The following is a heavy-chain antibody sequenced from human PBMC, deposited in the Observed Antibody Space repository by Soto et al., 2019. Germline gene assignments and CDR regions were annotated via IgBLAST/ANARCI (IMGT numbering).Heavy chain of an antibody. J-gene: IGHJ4*02. CDR3: ARGGHVVVVTAALDY. CDR2: VNPSGGHT. D-gene: IGHD2-21*02. CDR1: GDTFTDYY. Sequence: QVQLVQSGAEVKKPGASVKVSCKASGDTFTDYYIHWVRQAPGQGLEWMGTVNPSGGHTTYAQHFPGRMTMTRDTSNSTLYMELTSLTSEDTAVYYCARGGHVVVVTAALDYWGQGTLVTVSS. V-gene: IGHV1-46*01.